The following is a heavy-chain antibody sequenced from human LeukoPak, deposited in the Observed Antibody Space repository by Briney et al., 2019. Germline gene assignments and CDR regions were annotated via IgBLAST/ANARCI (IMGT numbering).Heavy chain of an antibody. CDR2: IRYDGSNK. J-gene: IGHJ5*02. V-gene: IGHV3-30*02. CDR3: AKDMGRYYDSSGCFDP. CDR1: GFTFSSYG. D-gene: IGHD3-22*01. Sequence: GGSLRLSCAASGFTFSSYGMHWVRQAPGKGLEWVAFIRYDGSNKYYADSVKGRFTISRDNSKNTLYLQMNSLRAEDTALYYCAKDMGRYYDSSGCFDPWGQGTLVTVSS.